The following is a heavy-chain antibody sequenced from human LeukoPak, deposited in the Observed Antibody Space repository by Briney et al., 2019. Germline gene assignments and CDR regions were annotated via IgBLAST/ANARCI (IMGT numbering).Heavy chain of an antibody. CDR1: GFTFSSYS. CDR2: ISSSSSYI. V-gene: IGHV3-21*01. CDR3: ARDTYYDILTGYRFFDY. Sequence: GGSLRLSCAASGFTFSSYSMNWVRQAPGKGLEWVSSISSSSSYIYYAHSVKGRFTISRDNAKNSLYLQMNSLRAEDTAVYYCARDTYYDILTGYRFFDYWGQGTLVTVSS. D-gene: IGHD3-9*01. J-gene: IGHJ4*02.